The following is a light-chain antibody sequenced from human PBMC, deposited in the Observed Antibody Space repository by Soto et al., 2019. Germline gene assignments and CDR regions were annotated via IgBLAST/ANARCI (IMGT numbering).Light chain of an antibody. V-gene: IGLV1-51*01. J-gene: IGLJ2*01. Sequence: QSVLTQPPSVSAAPGQKVTISCSGSSSNIGNNYVSWYQQLPGTAPKLLIYDNKKRPSGMPDRFSGSKSGTSDTLGITGRQTGDEADYYCGTWDSSLSAVVVGGGTKLTVI. CDR2: DNK. CDR3: GTWDSSLSAVV. CDR1: SSNIGNNY.